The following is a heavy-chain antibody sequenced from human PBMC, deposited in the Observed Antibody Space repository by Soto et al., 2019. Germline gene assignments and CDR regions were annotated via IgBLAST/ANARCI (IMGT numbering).Heavy chain of an antibody. CDR3: ASSSLGNWGPSGAFDI. Sequence: PGGSLRLSCAASGFTFSSYSMNWVRQAPGKGLEWVSSISSSSSYIYYADSVKGRFTISRDNAKNSLYLQMNSLRAEDTAVYYCASSSLGNWGPSGAFDIWGQGTMVTVSS. V-gene: IGHV3-21*01. D-gene: IGHD7-27*01. CDR2: ISSSSSYI. CDR1: GFTFSSYS. J-gene: IGHJ3*02.